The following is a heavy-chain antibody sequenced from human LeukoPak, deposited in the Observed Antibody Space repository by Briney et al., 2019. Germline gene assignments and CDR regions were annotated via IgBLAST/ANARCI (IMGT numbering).Heavy chain of an antibody. CDR3: ARERTGDNVDY. Sequence: GGSLRLSCAASGFTFSSYAMHWVRQAPGKGLEWVAVISYDGSNKYYADSVKGRFTISRDNSKNTLYLQMNSLRAEDTAVYYCARERTGDNVDYWGQGTLVTVSS. CDR2: ISYDGSNK. J-gene: IGHJ4*02. V-gene: IGHV3-30-3*01. D-gene: IGHD7-27*01. CDR1: GFTFSSYA.